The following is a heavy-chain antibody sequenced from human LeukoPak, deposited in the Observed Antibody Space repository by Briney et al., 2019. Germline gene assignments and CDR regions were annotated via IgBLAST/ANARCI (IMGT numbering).Heavy chain of an antibody. CDR3: ARVGYGYGYYFDY. D-gene: IGHD5-18*01. J-gene: IGHJ4*02. V-gene: IGHV4-39*07. Sequence: PSETLSLTCTVSGGSISSSSYYWAWIRQPPGKGLEWIGSVYYTGATYYNPSLNSRVTLSVDTSKNLFSLNLRSVTAADTAMYYCARVGYGYGYYFDYWGQGTLVTVSS. CDR2: VYYTGAT. CDR1: GGSISSSSYY.